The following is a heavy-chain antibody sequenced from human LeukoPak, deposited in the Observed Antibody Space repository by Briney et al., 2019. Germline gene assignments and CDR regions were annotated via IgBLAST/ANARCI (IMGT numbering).Heavy chain of an antibody. CDR1: GGSFSGNY. CDR3: ARIVGAFRRRDAFDI. J-gene: IGHJ3*02. CDR2: VNHIGST. V-gene: IGHV4-34*01. Sequence: SETLSLTCALYGGSFSGNYWSWIRQPPGKGLEWIGEVNHIGSTNYSPSLKSRVTISVDTSKNQFSLKLSSVTAADTAVYYCARIVGAFRRRDAFDIWGQGTMVTVSS. D-gene: IGHD1-26*01.